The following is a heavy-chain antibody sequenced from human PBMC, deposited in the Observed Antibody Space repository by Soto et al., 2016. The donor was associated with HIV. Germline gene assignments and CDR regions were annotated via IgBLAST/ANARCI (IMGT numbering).Heavy chain of an antibody. D-gene: IGHD6-13*01. Sequence: VQLQESGPGLVKPSETLSLTCTVSGGSISSYYWSWIRQPPGKGLEWIGYIYYSGSTNYNPSLKSRVTISVDTSKNQFSLKLSSVTAADTAVYYCARAEGYSSSWYLDYYYYMDVWGKGTTGHRLL. CDR3: ARAEGYSSSWYLDYYYYMDV. CDR1: GGSISSYY. J-gene: IGHJ6*03. V-gene: IGHV4-59*01. CDR2: IYYSGST.